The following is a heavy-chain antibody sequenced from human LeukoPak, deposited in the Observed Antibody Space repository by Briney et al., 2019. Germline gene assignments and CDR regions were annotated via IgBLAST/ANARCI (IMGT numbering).Heavy chain of an antibody. CDR1: GGSFSGYY. CDR3: ARSTPGYDYVWGSYRQNDVFDI. D-gene: IGHD3-16*02. Sequence: SETLSLTCAVYGGSFSGYYWSWLRQPPGKGLEWIGEINHSGSTNYNPSLKSRVTISVDTSKNQFSLKLSSVTAADTAVYYCARSTPGYDYVWGSYRQNDVFDIWGQGTMVTVSS. J-gene: IGHJ3*02. CDR2: INHSGST. V-gene: IGHV4-34*01.